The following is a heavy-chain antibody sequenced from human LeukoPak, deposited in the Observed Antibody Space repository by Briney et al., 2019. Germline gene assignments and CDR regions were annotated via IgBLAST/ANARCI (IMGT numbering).Heavy chain of an antibody. CDR1: GGSFNDYY. D-gene: IGHD3-22*01. CDR2: INHSAST. CDR3: ARADHSSGGLARFDP. J-gene: IGHJ5*02. Sequence: SETLSPTCAVYGGSFNDYYWSWIRQPPGKGLEWIGEINHSASTNYNPSLKSRVTMSVDTSKNQFSLKMTSVTAADTALYYCARADHSSGGLARFDPWGQGTLVTVSS. V-gene: IGHV4-34*01.